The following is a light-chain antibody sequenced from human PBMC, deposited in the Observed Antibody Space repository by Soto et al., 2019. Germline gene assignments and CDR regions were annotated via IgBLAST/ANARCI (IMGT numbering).Light chain of an antibody. CDR3: QQSYTTPRT. J-gene: IGKJ1*01. CDR1: QTIIGY. V-gene: IGKV1-39*01. CDR2: AAS. Sequence: DIQMTQSPSSLSASIGDSVTITCRASQTIIGYLNWYQQKPGKAPRLLINAASNLQSGVPSRFRGSGSETEFTLIITSLQPEDFATYYCQQSYTTPRTFGQGTKVEIQ.